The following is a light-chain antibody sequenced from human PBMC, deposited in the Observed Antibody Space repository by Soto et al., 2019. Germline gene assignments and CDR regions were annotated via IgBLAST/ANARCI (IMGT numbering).Light chain of an antibody. J-gene: IGLJ3*02. V-gene: IGLV7-43*01. CDR2: NTD. CDR3: LLYHGGTWV. CDR1: TGEVTRNYF. Sequence: QAVVTQEPSLTVSPGGTVTVTCASSTGEVTRNYFASWFQQKSGQAPRALISNTDDKLSWTPARFSGSVFGGKAALTLSGVQPEDEADYYCLLYHGGTWVFGGGTKLTV.